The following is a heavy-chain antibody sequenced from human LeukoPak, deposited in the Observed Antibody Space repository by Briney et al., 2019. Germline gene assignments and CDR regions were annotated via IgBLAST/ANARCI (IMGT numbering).Heavy chain of an antibody. V-gene: IGHV1-69*13. CDR1: GGTFSSYG. Sequence: SVKVSCKASGGTFSSYGISWVRQAPGQGLEWMGGIIPIFGTANYAQKFQDRVTITADESTSTAYMELSSLRSEDTAVYYCARAHYYCSGSYNWFDPWGQGTLVTVSS. CDR2: IIPIFGTA. D-gene: IGHD3-10*01. J-gene: IGHJ5*02. CDR3: ARAHYYCSGSYNWFDP.